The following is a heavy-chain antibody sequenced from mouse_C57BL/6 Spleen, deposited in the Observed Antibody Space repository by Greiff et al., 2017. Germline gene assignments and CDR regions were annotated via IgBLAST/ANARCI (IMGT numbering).Heavy chain of an antibody. CDR2: IYPRSGNT. V-gene: IGHV1-81*01. CDR3: ARVGANWDVYYAVDY. CDR1: GFTFTSYG. D-gene: IGHD4-1*01. J-gene: IGHJ4*01. Sequence: VQLQQSGAELARPGASVKLSCKASGFTFTSYGISWVKQRTGQGLELIGEIYPRSGNTYYNGKFKGKATLTADKSSSTAYMELSSLTSEDSAVYFCARVGANWDVYYAVDYWGQGTSVTVSS.